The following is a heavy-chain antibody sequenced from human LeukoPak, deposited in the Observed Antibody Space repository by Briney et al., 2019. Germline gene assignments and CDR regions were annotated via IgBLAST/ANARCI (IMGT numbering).Heavy chain of an antibody. D-gene: IGHD3-3*01. J-gene: IGHJ6*03. Sequence: SQTLSLTCTVSGGSISTGSYSWNWIRQPAGKGLEWVGRIYTSGSTNYNPSLKSRVTISVDTSKNQLSLNLSSVTAADTAVYYCARVRWLNAYYDYYYMAVWGKGTTVTVSS. CDR3: ARVRWLNAYYDYYYMAV. V-gene: IGHV4-61*02. CDR2: IYTSGST. CDR1: GGSISTGSYS.